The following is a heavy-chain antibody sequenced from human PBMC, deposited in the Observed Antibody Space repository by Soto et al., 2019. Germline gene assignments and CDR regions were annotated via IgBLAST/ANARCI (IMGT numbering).Heavy chain of an antibody. J-gene: IGHJ4*02. CDR1: GSTFTSYD. V-gene: IGHV1-8*01. CDR3: ARGPHYYDSSGYESDY. Sequence: QVQLVQSGAEVKKPGASVKVSCKASGSTFTSYDINWVRQATGQGLEWMGWMNPNSGNTGYAQKFQGRVTMTRNTSISTAYMELSSLRSEDTAVYYCARGPHYYDSSGYESDYWGQGTLVTVSS. D-gene: IGHD3-22*01. CDR2: MNPNSGNT.